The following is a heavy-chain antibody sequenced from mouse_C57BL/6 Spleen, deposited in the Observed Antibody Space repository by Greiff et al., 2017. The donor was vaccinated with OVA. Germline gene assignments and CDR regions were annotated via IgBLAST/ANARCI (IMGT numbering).Heavy chain of an antibody. Sequence: QVHVKQPGAELVKPGASVKMSCKASGYTFTSYWITWVKQRPGQGLEWIGDIYPGSGSTNYNEKFTSKATLTVDTSSSTAYMQLSSLTSEDSAVYYCARERGYYYGSRSGAMDYWGQGTSVTVSS. V-gene: IGHV1-55*01. CDR2: IYPGSGST. CDR3: ARERGYYYGSRSGAMDY. CDR1: GYTFTSYW. D-gene: IGHD1-1*01. J-gene: IGHJ4*01.